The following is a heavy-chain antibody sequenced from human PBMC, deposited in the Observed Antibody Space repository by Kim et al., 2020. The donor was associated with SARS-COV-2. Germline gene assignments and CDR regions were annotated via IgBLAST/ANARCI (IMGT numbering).Heavy chain of an antibody. CDR1: GGTFSSYA. CDR2: IIPIFGTA. J-gene: IGHJ4*02. CDR3: AREGVSSSPIDY. Sequence: SVKVSCKASGGTFSSYAISWVRQAPGQGLEWMGGIIPIFGTANYAQKFQGRVTITADESTSTAYMELSSLRSEDTAVYYCAREGVSSSPIDYWGQGTLVTVSS. V-gene: IGHV1-69*13. D-gene: IGHD6-6*01.